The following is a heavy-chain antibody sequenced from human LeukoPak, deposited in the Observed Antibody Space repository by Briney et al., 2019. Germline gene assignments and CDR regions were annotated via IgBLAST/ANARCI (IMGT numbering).Heavy chain of an antibody. CDR1: GFTFSSYG. J-gene: IGHJ4*02. CDR3: ARDSAALFDY. Sequence: PGGSLRLSCAASGFTFSSYGMHWVRQAPGEGLEWVAVIWYDGSNKYYADSVKGRFTISRDNSKNKMYLEMNSLRAEDTAVYYCARDSAALFDYWGQGTLVTVSS. V-gene: IGHV3-33*01. CDR2: IWYDGSNK. D-gene: IGHD2-15*01.